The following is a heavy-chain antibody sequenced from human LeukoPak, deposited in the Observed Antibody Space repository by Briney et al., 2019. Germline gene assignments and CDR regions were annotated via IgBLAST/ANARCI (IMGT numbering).Heavy chain of an antibody. D-gene: IGHD6-13*01. V-gene: IGHV1-69*06. Sequence: GSSVKVSCKASGGTFSSYAISWVRQAPGQGLEWMGGIIPIFGTANYAQKFQGRVTITADKFTSTAYMELSSLRSEDTAVYYCARGAEQLVLAQHANDAFDIWGQGTMVTVSS. CDR1: GGTFSSYA. CDR3: ARGAEQLVLAQHANDAFDI. J-gene: IGHJ3*02. CDR2: IIPIFGTA.